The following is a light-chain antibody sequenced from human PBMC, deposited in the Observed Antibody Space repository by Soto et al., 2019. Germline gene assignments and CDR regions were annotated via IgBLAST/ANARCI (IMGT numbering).Light chain of an antibody. CDR3: LLYDGGPGM. CDR1: TGAVTSGYY. CDR2: GTS. Sequence: QTVVTQEPSLTVSPGGTVTVTCASSTGAVTSGYYANWFQQKRGQVQRSLIYGTSQKHSWTPARFSGSLLGGTAPLTLSREQDEEEAEYCGLLYDGGPGMFGGGTKLTVL. V-gene: IGLV7-43*01. J-gene: IGLJ3*02.